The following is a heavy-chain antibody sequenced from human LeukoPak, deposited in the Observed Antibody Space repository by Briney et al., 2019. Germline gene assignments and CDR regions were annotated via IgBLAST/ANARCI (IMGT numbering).Heavy chain of an antibody. CDR3: VRDQGGPDYYDSSGYGFDY. V-gene: IGHV1-18*01. D-gene: IGHD3-22*01. J-gene: IGHJ4*02. CDR1: GYTFTSYG. CDR2: ISAYNGNT. Sequence: ASVKVSCKASGYTFTSYGISWVRQAPGQGLEWMGWISAYNGNTNYAQKLQGRVTMTTDTSTSTAYMELRSLRSDDTAVYYCVRDQGGPDYYDSSGYGFDYWGQGTLVTVSS.